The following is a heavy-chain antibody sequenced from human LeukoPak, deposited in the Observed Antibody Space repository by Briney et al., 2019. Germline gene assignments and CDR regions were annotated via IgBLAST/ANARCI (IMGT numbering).Heavy chain of an antibody. J-gene: IGHJ4*02. CDR3: ARRLAAQRRIGRGPYYFDY. D-gene: IGHD3-3*02. V-gene: IGHV1-8*02. CDR1: GYTFTGYY. Sequence: ASVKVSCKASGYTFTGYYMHWVRQAPGQGLEWMGWMNPNSGNTGYAQRFQGRVTMTRNTSISTAYMELSSLRSEDTAVYYCARRLAAQRRIGRGPYYFDYWGQGTLVTVSS. CDR2: MNPNSGNT.